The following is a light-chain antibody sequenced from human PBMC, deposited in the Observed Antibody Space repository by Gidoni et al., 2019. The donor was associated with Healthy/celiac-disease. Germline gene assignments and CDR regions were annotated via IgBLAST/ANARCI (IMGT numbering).Light chain of an antibody. CDR1: TSDVGGYNY. J-gene: IGLJ1*01. Sequence: QSALTQPASVSGSPDQSITISCTGTTSDVGGYNYVSWYQQHPGKAPKLMIYDVSNRPSGVSNRFSGSKSGNTASLTISGLQAEDEADYYCSSYTSSSTPLYVFGTGTKVTVL. CDR3: SSYTSSSTPLYV. V-gene: IGLV2-14*03. CDR2: DVS.